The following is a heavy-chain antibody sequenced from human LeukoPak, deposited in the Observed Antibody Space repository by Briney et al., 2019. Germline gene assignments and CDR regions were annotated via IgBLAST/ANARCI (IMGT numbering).Heavy chain of an antibody. CDR2: MNPNSGNT. CDR3: ARVLYYDFWSGYYYFDY. Sequence: ASVKVSCKASGYTFTSYDINWVRQATGQGLEWMGWMNPNSGNTGYAQKFQGRVTMTRNTSISTAYMELGSLRSEDTAVYYCARVLYYDFWSGYYYFDYWGQGTLVTVSS. V-gene: IGHV1-8*01. J-gene: IGHJ4*02. D-gene: IGHD3-3*01. CDR1: GYTFTSYD.